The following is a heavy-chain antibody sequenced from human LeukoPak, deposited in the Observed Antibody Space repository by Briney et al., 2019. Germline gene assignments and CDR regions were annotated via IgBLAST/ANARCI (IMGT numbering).Heavy chain of an antibody. D-gene: IGHD3-16*01. CDR2: LRGNGDT. CDR3: AKASWVSTADAVL. Sequence: GGSLRLSFAASGFIFSSYAMSWVRAAPARGLEWVSSLRGNGDTFYADSVKGRFTLSRDESRNTVYLHLNELRVEDTAVYYCAKASWVSTADAVLWGQGTVVTVSS. CDR1: GFIFSSYA. V-gene: IGHV3-23*01. J-gene: IGHJ4*02.